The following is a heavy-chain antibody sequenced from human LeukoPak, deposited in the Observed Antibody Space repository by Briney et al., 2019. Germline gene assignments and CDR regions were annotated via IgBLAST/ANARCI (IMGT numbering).Heavy chain of an antibody. D-gene: IGHD4/OR15-4a*01. J-gene: IGHJ4*02. CDR1: GYSLSELS. CDR3: TTGPGAISDDDY. Sequence: ASVKVSCKVSGYSLSELSMHWVRQAPGEGLEWMGGFAPEHGQTVYAQKFQGRVTMTADTSTDTAYMDLSSLTSEDTAMYYCTTGPGAISDDDYWGQGTLVTDSS. CDR2: FAPEHGQT. V-gene: IGHV1-24*01.